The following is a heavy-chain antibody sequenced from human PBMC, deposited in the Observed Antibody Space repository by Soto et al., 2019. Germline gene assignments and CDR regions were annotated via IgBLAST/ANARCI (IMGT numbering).Heavy chain of an antibody. D-gene: IGHD4-17*01. V-gene: IGHV4-4*07. CDR2: IYTSGST. CDR3: ARDRGATVTTDNGYWFDP. J-gene: IGHJ5*02. CDR1: GGSISSYY. Sequence: KASETVLTCTVSGGSISSYYWSWIRQPAGKGLEWIGRIYTSGSTNYNPSLKSRVTMSVDTSKNQFSLKLSSVTAADTAVYYCARDRGATVTTDNGYWFDPWGQGTLVTVSS.